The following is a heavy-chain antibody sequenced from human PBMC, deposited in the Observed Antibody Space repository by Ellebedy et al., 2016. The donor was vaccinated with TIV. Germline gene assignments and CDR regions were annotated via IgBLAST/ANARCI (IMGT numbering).Heavy chain of an antibody. D-gene: IGHD4-17*01. Sequence: GESLKISCAASGFPFSSYWMTWVRQAPGKGLEWVANIKKDGPEKYYVDSVEGRFTISRDNAKRSLYLEMNSLRVEDTAVYYCARDDYGDYFFDFWGQGTMVTVSS. CDR1: GFPFSSYW. J-gene: IGHJ3*01. CDR2: IKKDGPEK. V-gene: IGHV3-7*01. CDR3: ARDDYGDYFFDF.